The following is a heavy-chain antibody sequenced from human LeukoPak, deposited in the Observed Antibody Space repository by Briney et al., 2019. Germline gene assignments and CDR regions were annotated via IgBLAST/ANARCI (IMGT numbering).Heavy chain of an antibody. CDR2: IYFTGGT. Sequence: SETLSLTCTVSGGSMNPYYWTWIRQSPGKGLEWIGYIYFTGGTTYNPSLKSRVTFSVDRSTNQFSLKLTSVTAADTAVYYCAREGGNYYGSGSYGGYYYYLDVWGKGTTVTVSS. CDR1: GGSMNPYY. J-gene: IGHJ6*03. CDR3: AREGGNYYGSGSYGGYYYYLDV. V-gene: IGHV4-59*01. D-gene: IGHD3-10*01.